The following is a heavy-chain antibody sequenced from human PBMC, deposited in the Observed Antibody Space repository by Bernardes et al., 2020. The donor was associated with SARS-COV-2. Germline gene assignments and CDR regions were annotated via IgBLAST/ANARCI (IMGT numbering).Heavy chain of an antibody. Sequence: GGSLRLSCSASGFTFSTYALHWVRQAPGTGLKHISTISSNGDQTFYANSVKGRFTISRDNSKNTLYLQMTGLRGEDTAVYYCVKEYTSPNLVDYWGQGTLVTVSS. CDR3: VKEYTSPNLVDY. CDR2: ISSNGDQT. D-gene: IGHD1-20*01. V-gene: IGHV3-64D*06. J-gene: IGHJ4*02. CDR1: GFTFSTYA.